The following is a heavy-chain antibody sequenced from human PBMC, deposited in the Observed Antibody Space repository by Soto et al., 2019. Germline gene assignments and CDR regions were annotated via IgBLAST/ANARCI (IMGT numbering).Heavy chain of an antibody. Sequence: GGSLRLSCAASGFTFISYAMHWVRQAPGKGLEWVAVISYDGSNKYYADSVKGRSTISRDNSKNTLYLQMNSLRAEDTAVYYCARDRDSYGPYYFDYWGQGALVTVSS. V-gene: IGHV3-30-3*01. CDR3: ARDRDSYGPYYFDY. CDR2: ISYDGSNK. CDR1: GFTFISYA. J-gene: IGHJ4*02. D-gene: IGHD5-18*01.